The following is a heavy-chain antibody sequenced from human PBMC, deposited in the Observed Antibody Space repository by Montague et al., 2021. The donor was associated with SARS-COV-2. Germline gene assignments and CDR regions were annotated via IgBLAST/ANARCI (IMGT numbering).Heavy chain of an antibody. V-gene: IGHV4-31*03. Sequence: TLSLTCSVSGGSITSGGYYWTWIRQRPGGDLEWLGYLYYNGMTHYSPPLKSRASFSLDTSKNQFSLKLISATATDSALYFCVSSLPGNQFQFDYWGQGALVTVSS. D-gene: IGHD1-14*01. J-gene: IGHJ4*02. CDR1: GGSITSGGYY. CDR3: VSSLPGNQFQFDY. CDR2: LYYNGMT.